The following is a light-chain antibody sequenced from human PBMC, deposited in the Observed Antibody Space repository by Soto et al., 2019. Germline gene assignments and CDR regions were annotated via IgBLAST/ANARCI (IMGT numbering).Light chain of an antibody. V-gene: IGKV1-5*03. CDR1: QAIGSS. Sequence: DIQMTQSPSTLSASVGDRVTITCCASQAIGSSLAWYQQNPGKAPELLIHLVYTLIPGVPSRFNGSGSAKEFPLASRSLHRDEFATYYCRQYSSYPRTFGGGTEVEI. J-gene: IGKJ4*01. CDR2: LVY. CDR3: RQYSSYPRT.